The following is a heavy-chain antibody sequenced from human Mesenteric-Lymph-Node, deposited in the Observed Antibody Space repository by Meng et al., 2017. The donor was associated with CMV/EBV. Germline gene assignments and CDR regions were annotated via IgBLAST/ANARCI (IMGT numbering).Heavy chain of an antibody. CDR2: IYYSGSTY. Sequence: QLQLQESGPGLVKPSETFSPTCTVPGGSISSSSYYWGWIRQPPGKGLEWIGYIYYSGSTYYYNPSLKTRVTISVDTSKNQFSLKLSSVTAADTAVYYCARHSALLVTNFDYWGQGTLVTVSS. CDR3: ARHSALLVTNFDY. V-gene: IGHV4-39*01. CDR1: GGSISSSSYY. D-gene: IGHD5-18*01. J-gene: IGHJ4*02.